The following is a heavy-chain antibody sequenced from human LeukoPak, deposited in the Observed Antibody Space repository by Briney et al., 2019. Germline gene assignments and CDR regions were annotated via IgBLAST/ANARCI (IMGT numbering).Heavy chain of an antibody. J-gene: IGHJ6*02. CDR3: ATDLRTVTTFGHYYHGMDD. D-gene: IGHD4-17*01. CDR1: GFAFSDAW. V-gene: IGHV3-15*01. CDR2: IKSKADGATT. Sequence: PGGSLRLSCAASGFAFSDAWMNWVRQAPGKGLYWAGRIKSKADGATTDYGTTVKGRFTISRDDSKNTFYLQMKSLKTEDTGVYYCATDLRTVTTFGHYYHGMDDWGQGTTVTVSS.